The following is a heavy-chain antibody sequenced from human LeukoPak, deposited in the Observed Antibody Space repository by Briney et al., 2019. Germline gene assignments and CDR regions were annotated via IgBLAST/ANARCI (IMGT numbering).Heavy chain of an antibody. CDR1: GGSISSYY. CDR3: ARHLGNNYYYYGLDV. V-gene: IGHV4-59*08. CDR2: IYYSGST. Sequence: SETLSLTCTVSGGSISSYYWSWIRQPPGKGLEWIGYIYYSGSTNYNPSLKSRVAISVDTSKNQFSLKLNSVTAADTAVYYCARHLGNNYYYYGLDVWGHGTTVTVSS. J-gene: IGHJ6*02.